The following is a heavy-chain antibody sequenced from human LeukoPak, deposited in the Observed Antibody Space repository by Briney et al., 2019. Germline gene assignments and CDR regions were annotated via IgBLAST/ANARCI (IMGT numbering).Heavy chain of an antibody. CDR3: ARDSHPSGSYYYYGMDV. Sequence: SVKVSCKASGGTFSSYAISWVRQAPGQGLEWMGGIIPIFGTANYAQKFQGRVTITAGESTSTAYMELSSLRSEDTAVYYCARDSHPSGSYYYYGMDVWGQGTTVTVSS. J-gene: IGHJ6*02. CDR2: IIPIFGTA. V-gene: IGHV1-69*01. D-gene: IGHD6-25*01. CDR1: GGTFSSYA.